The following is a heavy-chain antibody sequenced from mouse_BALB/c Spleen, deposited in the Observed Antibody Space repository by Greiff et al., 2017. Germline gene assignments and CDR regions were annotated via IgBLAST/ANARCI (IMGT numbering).Heavy chain of an antibody. CDR3: ARITTASYAMDY. V-gene: IGHV1-20*02. J-gene: IGHJ4*01. CDR1: GYSFTGYF. D-gene: IGHD1-2*01. Sequence: VQLQQSGPELVKPGASVKISCKASGYSFTGYFMNWVMQSHGKSLEWIGRINPYNGDTFYNQKFKGKATLTVDKSSSTAHMELRSLASEDSAVYYCARITTASYAMDYWGQGTSVTVSS. CDR2: INPYNGDT.